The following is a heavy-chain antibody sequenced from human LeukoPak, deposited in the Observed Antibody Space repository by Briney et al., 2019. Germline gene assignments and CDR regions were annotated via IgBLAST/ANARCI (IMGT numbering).Heavy chain of an antibody. CDR2: IKLDGSEK. CDR3: ARDQYDTWSRRGNFDS. Sequence: GGSLRLSCAASGFTFSSYWMTWVRQAPGKGLEWVANIKLDGSEKNYVDSVKGRFTISRDNTKNSLYLQMNSLRAEDTAVFYCARDQYDTWSRRGNFDSWGQGTLVIVSS. J-gene: IGHJ4*02. V-gene: IGHV3-7*03. D-gene: IGHD3-3*01. CDR1: GFTFSSYW.